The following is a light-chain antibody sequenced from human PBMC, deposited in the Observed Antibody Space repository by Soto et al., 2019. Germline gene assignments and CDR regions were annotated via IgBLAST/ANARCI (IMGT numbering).Light chain of an antibody. Sequence: ETVLTQTPGSLSLSPGERATRSGRASQSVSSYLAWYQKKPGQPHRLLIYDAYNRATGIQARFSGSGSGTDFTLTIRSLQPEDFAVYYCQQRSNWLLTFGGGTMGDI. CDR2: DAY. CDR3: QQRSNWLLT. V-gene: IGKV3-11*01. CDR1: QSVSSY. J-gene: IGKJ4*01.